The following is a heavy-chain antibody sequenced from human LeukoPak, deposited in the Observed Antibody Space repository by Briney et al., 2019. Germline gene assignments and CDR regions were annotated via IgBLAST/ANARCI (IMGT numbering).Heavy chain of an antibody. CDR1: GGSLSGYY. CDR3: AREDMVVGGASDI. CDR2: IDHIGPT. V-gene: IGHV4-34*01. J-gene: IGHJ3*02. Sequence: SETLSLTCEVFGGSLSGYYWSWIRQSPRQGLEWIGEIDHIGPTNYNPSLKTRVTMSVDTSKRQFSLKLTSVTAADTAVYYCAREDMVVGGASDIWGQGTTVSVST. D-gene: IGHD2-15*01.